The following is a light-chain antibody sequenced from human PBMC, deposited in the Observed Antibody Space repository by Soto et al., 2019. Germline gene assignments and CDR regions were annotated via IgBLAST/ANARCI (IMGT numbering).Light chain of an antibody. J-gene: IGLJ2*01. CDR2: QDS. Sequence: SSELTQPPSVSVSPGQTASITCSGDKLGDKYVFWYQQKPGQSPVLVIYQDSKRPSGIPERLSASNSGNTATLTISGTEAMDGAANSFRAWDPSTFVFGGGTKLTVL. V-gene: IGLV3-1*01. CDR1: KLGDKY. CDR3: RAWDPSTFV.